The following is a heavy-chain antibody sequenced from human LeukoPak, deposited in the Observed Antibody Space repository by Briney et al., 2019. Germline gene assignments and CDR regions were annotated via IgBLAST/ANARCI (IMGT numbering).Heavy chain of an antibody. J-gene: IGHJ3*02. V-gene: IGHV3-21*01. CDR2: ISSSSSYI. Sequence: PGGSLRLSCAASGFTFSSDSMNWVRQAPGKGLEWVSSISSSSSYIYYADSVKGRFTISRDNAKNSLYLQMNSLRAEDTAVYYCARDSGGDAFDIWGQGTMVTVSS. CDR1: GFTFSSDS. CDR3: ARDSGGDAFDI.